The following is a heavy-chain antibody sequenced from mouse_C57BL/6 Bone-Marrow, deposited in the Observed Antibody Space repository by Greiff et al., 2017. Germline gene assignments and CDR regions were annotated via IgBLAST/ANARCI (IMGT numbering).Heavy chain of an antibody. Sequence: EVMLVESGGDLVKPGGSLKLSCAASGFTFSSYGMSWVRQTPDKRLEWVATISSGGSYTYYPDSVKGRFTISRDNAKNTLYLQMSSLKSEDTAMYYCARPSTVVDYYAMDYWGQGTSVTVSS. CDR2: ISSGGSYT. V-gene: IGHV5-6*02. J-gene: IGHJ4*01. D-gene: IGHD1-1*01. CDR1: GFTFSSYG. CDR3: ARPSTVVDYYAMDY.